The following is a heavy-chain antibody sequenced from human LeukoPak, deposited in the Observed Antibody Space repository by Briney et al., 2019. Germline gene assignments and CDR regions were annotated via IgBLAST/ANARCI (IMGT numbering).Heavy chain of an antibody. J-gene: IGHJ4*02. Sequence: SETLSLTCAVYGGSFSGYYWSWIRQPPGKGLEWIGEINHSGSTNYNPSLKSRVTISVDTSKNQFSLKLSSVTAADTAVYYCARGNYYDRSGYWAYWGQGTLVTVSS. D-gene: IGHD3-22*01. CDR3: ARGNYYDRSGYWAY. V-gene: IGHV4-34*01. CDR1: GGSFSGYY. CDR2: INHSGST.